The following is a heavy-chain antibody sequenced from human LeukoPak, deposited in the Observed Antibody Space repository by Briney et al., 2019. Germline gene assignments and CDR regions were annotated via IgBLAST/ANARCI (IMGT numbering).Heavy chain of an antibody. D-gene: IGHD6-13*01. Sequence: GGSLRLSCATSGFTFSSYAMSWVRQAPGKGLEWVSIITGSGGTTYYTDSVKGRFTIFRDNSESTLYLQMNSLRAEGTASYYCARRIAATTTRYFDLWGRGTVVTVSS. J-gene: IGHJ2*01. CDR2: ITGSGGTT. CDR3: ARRIAATTTRYFDL. CDR1: GFTFSSYA. V-gene: IGHV3-23*01.